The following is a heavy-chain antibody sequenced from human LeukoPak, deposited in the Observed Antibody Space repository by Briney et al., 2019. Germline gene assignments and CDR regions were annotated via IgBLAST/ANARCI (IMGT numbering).Heavy chain of an antibody. V-gene: IGHV3-66*02. CDR3: ARDRDKYDFWSGYLR. CDR2: IYSGGST. Sequence: PGGSLRLSCAASGFTVSSNYMRWVRQARGKGLEWVSDIYSGGSTYYTDSVKGLFTISRDNSKNTLYLQMNSLRAEDTAVYYCARDRDKYDFWSGYLRWGQGTLVTVSS. D-gene: IGHD3-3*01. J-gene: IGHJ4*02. CDR1: GFTVSSNY.